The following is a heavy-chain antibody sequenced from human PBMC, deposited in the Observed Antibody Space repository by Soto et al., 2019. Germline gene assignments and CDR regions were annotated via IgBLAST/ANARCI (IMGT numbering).Heavy chain of an antibody. CDR2: INPDGGAT. D-gene: IGHD2-2*01. V-gene: IGHV1-46*01. CDR3: ARGDIVLVPASEGNWFDP. J-gene: IGHJ5*02. CDR1: GYSFSTYH. Sequence: QVQLVQSGAEVKMPGTSVKVSCKASGYSFSTYHIHWVRQAPGQGREWLGFINPDGGATNYAQKFQGRLRLTRDTPTSTVSMELSSLRHDDTAVYYCARGDIVLVPASEGNWFDPWGQGTLVTVS.